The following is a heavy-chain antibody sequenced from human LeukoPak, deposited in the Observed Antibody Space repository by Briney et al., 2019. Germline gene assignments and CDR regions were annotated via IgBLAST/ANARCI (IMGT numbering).Heavy chain of an antibody. V-gene: IGHV3-66*01. CDR2: INTGTST. CDR3: VPDTAMTILEY. CDR1: GXSVSSNY. J-gene: IGHJ4*02. Sequence: GGSLRLSCAVSGXSVSSNYMSWVRQAPGKGLEWVSLINTGTSTHYADSVKGRFTISRDKSKNTLYLEMNSLRAEDTAVYYCVPDTAMTILEYWGQGTLVTVSS. D-gene: IGHD5-18*01.